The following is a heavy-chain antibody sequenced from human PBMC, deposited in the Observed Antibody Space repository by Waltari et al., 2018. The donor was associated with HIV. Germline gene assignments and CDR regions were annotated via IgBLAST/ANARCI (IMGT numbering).Heavy chain of an antibody. CDR2: IDRDGRVF. Sequence: VQLVESGGTQVRPGGSLRLSCVGSGFIFGIHWLPWCRQVPGKGLQWIERIDRDGRVFTNEGLVKGRFSISRDNTKNTMFLQLSRLTVDDSAVYYCARDVTRDYFGVYHSLFDVWGQGTTVTVSS. CDR3: ARDVTRDYFGVYHSLFDV. D-gene: IGHD4-17*01. V-gene: IGHV3-74*03. CDR1: GFIFGIHW. J-gene: IGHJ6*02.